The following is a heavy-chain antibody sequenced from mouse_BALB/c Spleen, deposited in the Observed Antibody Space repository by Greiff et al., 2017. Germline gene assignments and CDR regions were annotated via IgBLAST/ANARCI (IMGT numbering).Heavy chain of an antibody. J-gene: IGHJ2*01. CDR3: ARVTGTDYFDY. CDR1: GYSITSGYY. Sequence: VQLQQSGPGLVKPSQSLSLTCSVTGYSITSGYYWNWIRQFPGNKLEWMGYISYDGSNNYNPSLKNRISITRDTSKNQFFLKLNSVTTEDTATYYCARVTGTDYFDYWGQGTTLTVSS. V-gene: IGHV3-6*02. D-gene: IGHD4-1*01. CDR2: ISYDGSN.